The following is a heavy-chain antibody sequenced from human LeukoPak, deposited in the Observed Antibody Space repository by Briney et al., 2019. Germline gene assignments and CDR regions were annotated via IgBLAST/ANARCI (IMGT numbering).Heavy chain of an antibody. V-gene: IGHV3-48*01. CDR3: ARDYKYAFDN. D-gene: IGHD5-24*01. J-gene: IGHJ4*02. CDR2: TGSDGRT. CDR1: GFTFSSYA. Sequence: GGSLRLSCAASGFTFSSYAMNWVRQAPGKGLEWVSSTGSDGRTYYADSVKGRFTISGDKAKNSLYLQMNSLRVEDTAVYYCARDYKYAFDNWGQGTLVTVSS.